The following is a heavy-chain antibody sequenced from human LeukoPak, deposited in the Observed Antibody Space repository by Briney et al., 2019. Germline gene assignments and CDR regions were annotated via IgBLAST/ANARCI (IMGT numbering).Heavy chain of an antibody. J-gene: IGHJ6*02. CDR2: INHSGST. D-gene: IGHD6-19*01. CDR1: GGSFSGYY. CDR3: ARGKYSSGWFDSYYGMDV. V-gene: IGHV4-34*01. Sequence: SETLSLTCAVYGGSFSGYYWSWIRQPPGKGLEWIGEINHSGSTNYNPSLKSRVTISVDTPKNQFSLKLRSVTAADTAVYYCARGKYSSGWFDSYYGMDVWGQGTTVTVSS.